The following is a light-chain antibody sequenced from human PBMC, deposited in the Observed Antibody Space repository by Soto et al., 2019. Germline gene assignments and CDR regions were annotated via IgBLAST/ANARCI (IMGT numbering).Light chain of an antibody. CDR3: QQRKSYPIT. CDR2: AAS. V-gene: IGKV1-9*01. Sequence: DIRLTQSPSFLSASVGDRVIITCRASQDINTYLAWYQQKPGKAPKLLVFAASTLQNGVPSRFSGSGSGTEFTVTITGLQPEDFATYYWQQRKSYPITFGQGTQLEIK. J-gene: IGKJ5*01. CDR1: QDINTY.